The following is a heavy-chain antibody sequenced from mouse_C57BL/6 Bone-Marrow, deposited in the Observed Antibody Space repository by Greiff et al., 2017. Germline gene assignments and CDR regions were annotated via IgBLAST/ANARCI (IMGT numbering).Heavy chain of an antibody. D-gene: IGHD2-1*01. Sequence: QVQLQQSGAELVRPGTSVKVSCKASGYAFTNYLIEWVKQRPGQGLEWIGVINPGSGGTNYNEKFKGKATLTADKSSSTAYMQLSSLTSEDSAVYFCARSGIYKAYWGQGTLVTVSA. CDR1: GYAFTNYL. J-gene: IGHJ3*01. V-gene: IGHV1-54*01. CDR2: INPGSGGT. CDR3: ARSGIYKAY.